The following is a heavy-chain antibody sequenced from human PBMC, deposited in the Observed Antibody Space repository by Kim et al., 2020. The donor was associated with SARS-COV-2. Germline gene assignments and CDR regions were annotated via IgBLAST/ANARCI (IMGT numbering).Heavy chain of an antibody. J-gene: IGHJ4*02. Sequence: YNPSLKSRVTISVDTSKNQFSLKLSSVTAADTAVYYCVFGILTGYYYFDYWGQGTLVTVSS. V-gene: IGHV4-34*01. D-gene: IGHD3-9*01. CDR3: VFGILTGYYYFDY.